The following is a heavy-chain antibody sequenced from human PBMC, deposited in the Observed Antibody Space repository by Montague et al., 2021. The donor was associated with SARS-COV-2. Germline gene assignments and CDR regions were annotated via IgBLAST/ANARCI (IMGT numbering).Heavy chain of an antibody. CDR1: RGSFHIFS. Sequence: SETLSLTCAVYRGSFHIFSWGWIRQSPGKGLEWIGEIDHSGNTKYNPSLESRVTISVDTSKNQFSLNLTSVTAADTAMYYCARGTRVVGITPGFRCWGQGTQGAVSS. CDR3: ARGTRVVGITPGFRC. CDR2: IDHSGNT. J-gene: IGHJ4*02. V-gene: IGHV4-34*01. D-gene: IGHD3-22*01.